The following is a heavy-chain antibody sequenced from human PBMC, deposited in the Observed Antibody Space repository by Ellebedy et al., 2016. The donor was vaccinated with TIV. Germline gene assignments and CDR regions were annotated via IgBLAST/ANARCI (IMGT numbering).Heavy chain of an antibody. Sequence: GGSLRLSXTASGFTCGDYAMSWVRQAPGKGLEWVSFIRSKTYGGTTEYAASVKGRFTISRDDSKSIAYLQMNSLKAADTAVYYCTRDLTTLAAAGTGIYYYTMDVWGQGTTVTVSS. J-gene: IGHJ6*02. CDR1: GFTCGDYA. CDR2: IRSKTYGGTT. CDR3: TRDLTTLAAAGTGIYYYTMDV. D-gene: IGHD6-13*01. V-gene: IGHV3-49*04.